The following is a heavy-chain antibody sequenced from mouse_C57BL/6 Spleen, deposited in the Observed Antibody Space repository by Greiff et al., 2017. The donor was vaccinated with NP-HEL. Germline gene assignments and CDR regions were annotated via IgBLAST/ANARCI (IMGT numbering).Heavy chain of an antibody. CDR2: IYPGSGNT. Sequence: VQLQQSGAELVRPGASVKLSCKASGYTFTDYYINWVKQRPGQGLEWIARIYPGSGNTYYNEKFKGKATLTAEKSSSTAYMQLSSLTSEDSAVYCWARGGDYYYAMDYWGQGTSVTVSS. V-gene: IGHV1-76*01. CDR3: ARGGDYYYAMDY. CDR1: GYTFTDYY. J-gene: IGHJ4*01.